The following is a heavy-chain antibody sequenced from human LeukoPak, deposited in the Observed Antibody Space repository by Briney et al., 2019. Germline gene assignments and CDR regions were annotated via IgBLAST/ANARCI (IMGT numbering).Heavy chain of an antibody. CDR3: TTTPGYSSGWYDVDY. CDR1: GFTFGNAW. CDR2: IKSKTDGGTT. Sequence: PGGSLRLSCAASGFTFGNAWMSWVRQAPAKGLEWVGRIKSKTDGGTTDYAAPVKGRFTISRDDSKNTLYLQMNSLQTEDTAVYYCTTTPGYSSGWYDVDYWGQGTLVTVSS. D-gene: IGHD6-19*01. V-gene: IGHV3-15*01. J-gene: IGHJ4*02.